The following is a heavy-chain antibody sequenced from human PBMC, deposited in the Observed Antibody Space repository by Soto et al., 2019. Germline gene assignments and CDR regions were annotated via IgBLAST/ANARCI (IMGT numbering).Heavy chain of an antibody. Sequence: TLSLTCAVYGGSFSGYYWSWIRQPPGKGLEWIGEINHSGSTNYNPSLKSRVTISVDTSKNQFSLKLSSVTAADTAVYYCARGLTHTAMVEGRNWFDPWGQGTLVTVSS. D-gene: IGHD5-18*01. CDR2: INHSGST. J-gene: IGHJ5*02. V-gene: IGHV4-34*01. CDR3: ARGLTHTAMVEGRNWFDP. CDR1: GGSFSGYY.